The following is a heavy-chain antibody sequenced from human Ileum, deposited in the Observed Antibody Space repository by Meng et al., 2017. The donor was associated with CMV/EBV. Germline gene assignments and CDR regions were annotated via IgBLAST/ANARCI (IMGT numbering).Heavy chain of an antibody. CDR1: GGPFSTYA. Sequence: SVKVSCKTSGGPFSTYAISWVRQAPGQGLEWMGGLIPMFGIPNYAQKFQGKVTMTTEESTSTAYLELSSLTSDDTAVYYCARANKLRFLEIGGTWGQGNLVNGAS. V-gene: IGHV1-69*05. J-gene: IGHJ5*02. CDR2: LIPMFGIP. D-gene: IGHD3-3*01. CDR3: ARANKLRFLEIGGT.